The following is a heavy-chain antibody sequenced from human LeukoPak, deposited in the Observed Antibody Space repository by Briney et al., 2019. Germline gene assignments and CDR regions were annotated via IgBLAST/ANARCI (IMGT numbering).Heavy chain of an antibody. J-gene: IGHJ4*02. CDR2: INHSGYT. CDR1: GVSFDDYY. Sequence: PSETLTPTCAVSGVSFDDYYWARVRQTPGKGLEWIGEINHSGYTNDSPSLKSRVTLSIDTSRKQFSLNLRSVTVADAGIYYCTRMTTGHDYWGQGTLVTVSS. CDR3: TRMTTGHDY. V-gene: IGHV4-34*01. D-gene: IGHD4-17*01.